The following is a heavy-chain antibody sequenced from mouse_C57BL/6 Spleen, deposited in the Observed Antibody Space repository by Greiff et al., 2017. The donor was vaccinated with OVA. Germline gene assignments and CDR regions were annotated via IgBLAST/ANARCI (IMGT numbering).Heavy chain of an antibody. Sequence: VQLQQSVAELVRPGASVKLSCTASGFSIKNTYMHWVKQRPEQGLEWIGRIDPANGNTKYAPKFQGKATITADTSSNTAYLQLSSLTSEDTAIYYCARRITTVVATGDYWGQGTTLTVSS. CDR1: GFSIKNTY. V-gene: IGHV14-3*01. D-gene: IGHD1-1*01. CDR3: ARRITTVVATGDY. CDR2: IDPANGNT. J-gene: IGHJ2*01.